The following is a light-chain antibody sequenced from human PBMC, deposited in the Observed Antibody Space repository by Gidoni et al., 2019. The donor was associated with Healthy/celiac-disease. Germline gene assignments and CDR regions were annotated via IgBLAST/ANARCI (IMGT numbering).Light chain of an antibody. V-gene: IGLV1-51*01. Sequence: QSVFTQPPSVSAPPGQKVTISCSGSSSNIGNNYVSWYQQLPGTAPKLLIYDNNKRPSGIPDRFSGSESGTSATLGITGLQTGDEADYYCRTWDSSLSAVVFGGGTKLTVL. CDR1: SSNIGNNY. CDR3: RTWDSSLSAVV. J-gene: IGLJ2*01. CDR2: DNN.